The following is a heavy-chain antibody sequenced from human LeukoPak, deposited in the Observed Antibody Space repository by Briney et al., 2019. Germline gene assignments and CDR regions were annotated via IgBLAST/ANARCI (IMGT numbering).Heavy chain of an antibody. D-gene: IGHD3-3*01. Sequence: SETLSLTCTVSGGSISSYYWSWIRQPPGKGLEWIGYIYYSGSTNYNPSLKSRVTISVDTSKNQFSLKLSSVTAADMAVYYCARFGYDFWSGYYEDYYGMDVWGQGTTVTVSS. V-gene: IGHV4-59*01. CDR3: ARFGYDFWSGYYEDYYGMDV. J-gene: IGHJ6*02. CDR1: GGSISSYY. CDR2: IYYSGST.